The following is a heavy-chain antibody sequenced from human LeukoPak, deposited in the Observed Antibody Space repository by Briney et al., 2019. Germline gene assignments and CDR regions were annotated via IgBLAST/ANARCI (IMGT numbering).Heavy chain of an antibody. Sequence: PSETLSLTCTVSGGSISSYYWSWIRQPPGKGLEWIGYIYYSGSTNYNPSLKSRVTISVDTSKNQFSLKLSSVTAADTAVYYCAGVGCSSTSCYTGYYYYYMDVWGKGTTVTVSS. CDR2: IYYSGST. CDR1: GGSISSYY. CDR3: AGVGCSSTSCYTGYYYYYMDV. V-gene: IGHV4-59*01. J-gene: IGHJ6*03. D-gene: IGHD2-2*02.